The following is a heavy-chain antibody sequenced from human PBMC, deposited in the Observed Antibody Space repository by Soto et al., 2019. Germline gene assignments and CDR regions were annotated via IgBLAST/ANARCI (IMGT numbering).Heavy chain of an antibody. CDR3: ALLSMDYYGMDV. D-gene: IGHD2-21*01. CDR1: GFTFSSYE. Sequence: GGSLRLSCAASGFTFSSYEMNWVRQAPGKGLEWVSYISSSGSTIYYADSVKGRFTISRDNAKNSLYLQMNSLRADATAVYYCALLSMDYYGMDVWGQGTTVTVSS. V-gene: IGHV3-48*03. CDR2: ISSSGSTI. J-gene: IGHJ6*02.